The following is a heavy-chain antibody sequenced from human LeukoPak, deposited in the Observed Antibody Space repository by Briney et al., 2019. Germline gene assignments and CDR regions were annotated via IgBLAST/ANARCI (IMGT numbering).Heavy chain of an antibody. D-gene: IGHD3-22*01. J-gene: IGHJ4*02. CDR1: GFSLSSYG. CDR3: ASGSLGHYYDSSGYEY. CDR2: IKFDGIQE. V-gene: IGHV3-33*05. Sequence: GRSLRLSCAASGFSLSSYGMNWVRQAPGKGLEWVGGIKFDGIQEFYADSVKGRFTVSKDTSKNTLHLQMDSLRAEDTAVYYCASGSLGHYYDSSGYEYWGQGTLVPVSS.